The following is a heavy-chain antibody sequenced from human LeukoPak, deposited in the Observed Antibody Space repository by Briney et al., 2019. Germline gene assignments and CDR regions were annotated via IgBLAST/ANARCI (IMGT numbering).Heavy chain of an antibody. V-gene: IGHV1-46*01. Sequence: ASVKVSCKASGYTFTSYYMHWVRQAPGQGLEWKGIINPSGGSRSYAQKFQGRVTMTRYMSTGTVYMELSSLRSEDTAVYYCARSTTPNENEYFEHWGQGTLVTVSS. J-gene: IGHJ1*01. CDR1: GYTFTSYY. D-gene: IGHD2/OR15-2a*01. CDR2: INPSGGSR. CDR3: ARSTTPNENEYFEH.